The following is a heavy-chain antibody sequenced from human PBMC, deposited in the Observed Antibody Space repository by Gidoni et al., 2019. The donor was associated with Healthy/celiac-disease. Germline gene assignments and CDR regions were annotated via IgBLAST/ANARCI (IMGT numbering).Heavy chain of an antibody. CDR1: GFTFGDYY. CDR3: ARVDTYYYDSSGYYDY. D-gene: IGHD3-22*01. Sequence: QVQLVESGGGLVKPGGSLRLSCAASGFTFGDYYMSWIRQAPGKGLEWVSYISSSGSNIYYADSVKGRLTISRDNAKNSLYLQMNSLRAEDTAVYYCARVDTYYYDSSGYYDYWGQGTLVTVSS. CDR2: ISSSGSNI. J-gene: IGHJ4*02. V-gene: IGHV3-11*01.